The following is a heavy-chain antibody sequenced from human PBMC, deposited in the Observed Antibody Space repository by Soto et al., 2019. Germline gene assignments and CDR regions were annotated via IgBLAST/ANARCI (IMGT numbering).Heavy chain of an antibody. CDR2: ITTSGSYI. V-gene: IGHV3-21*01. D-gene: IGHD1-1*01. CDR3: VRSGTATMLRHNWFDP. CDR1: GFTFSSYD. J-gene: IGHJ5*02. Sequence: EVQLVESGGGLVKPGGSLRLSCAASGFTFSSYDMNWVRQAPGKGLEYVSSITTSGSYIYYGDSVRGRFTISRDNAKNSLFLQMDSLRAEDTAVYYWVRSGTATMLRHNWFDPWGQGTLVTVSS.